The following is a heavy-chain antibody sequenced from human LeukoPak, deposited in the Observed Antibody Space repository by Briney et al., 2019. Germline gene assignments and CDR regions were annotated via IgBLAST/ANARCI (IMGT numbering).Heavy chain of an antibody. CDR3: ARDSITMVRGVIISRHFDY. V-gene: IGHV3-48*03. CDR2: ISSSGSTI. Sequence: SGGSLRLSCAASGFTFSSYGMNWVRQAPGKGLEWVSYISSSGSTIYYADSVKGRFTISRDNAKNSLYLQMNSLRAEETAVYYCARDSITMVRGVIISRHFDYWGQGTLVTVSS. D-gene: IGHD3-10*01. J-gene: IGHJ4*02. CDR1: GFTFSSYG.